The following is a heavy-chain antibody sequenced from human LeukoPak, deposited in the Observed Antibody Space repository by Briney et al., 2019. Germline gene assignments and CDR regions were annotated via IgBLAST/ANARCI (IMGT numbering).Heavy chain of an antibody. CDR2: ISKDAGDT. CDR3: VKDEMGVAIFDY. V-gene: IGHV3-23*01. Sequence: GGSLRLSCAASGFSLSSYAMSWVRQAPGKGLEWVSSISKDAGDTYYADPVKGRFAISRDNSKNILYLEMNSLRAEDTALYYCVKDEMGVAIFDYWGQGTLVTVSS. J-gene: IGHJ4*02. CDR1: GFSLSSYA. D-gene: IGHD3-3*01.